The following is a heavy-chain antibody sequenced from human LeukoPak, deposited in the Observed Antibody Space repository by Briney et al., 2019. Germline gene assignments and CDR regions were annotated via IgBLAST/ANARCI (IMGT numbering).Heavy chain of an antibody. CDR1: GGSISSGDNY. D-gene: IGHD3-16*01. Sequence: PSQTLSLTCTVSGGSISSGDNYWTWIRQPPGKGLEWIGFIYYSGTTYFNPSLKSRLTMSVATSKNQFSLKLNSVTAADTAVYYCARRLGKSTLYYFDYWGQGLLVTVSS. CDR3: ARRLGKSTLYYFDY. V-gene: IGHV4-30-4*01. CDR2: IYYSGTT. J-gene: IGHJ4*02.